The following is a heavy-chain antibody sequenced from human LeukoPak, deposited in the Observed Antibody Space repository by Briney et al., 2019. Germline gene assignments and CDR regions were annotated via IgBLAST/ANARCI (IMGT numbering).Heavy chain of an antibody. CDR2: ISDSGTTI. J-gene: IGHJ3*02. V-gene: IGHV3-48*03. CDR3: RKVDAFDI. CDR1: GFTFSSYD. Sequence: EGSLRLSCAASGFTFSSYDMNWVRQAPGRVLEWISYISYISDSGTTIYYADSVKGRFTISRDNSQNMLYLQMNSLRDEDTAVYYCRKVDAFDIWGQGTMVTVSS.